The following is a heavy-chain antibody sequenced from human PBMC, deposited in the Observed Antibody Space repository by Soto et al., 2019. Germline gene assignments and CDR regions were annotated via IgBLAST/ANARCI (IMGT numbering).Heavy chain of an antibody. J-gene: IGHJ4*02. D-gene: IGHD2-15*01. V-gene: IGHV3-30*18. Sequence: QVQLVESGGGVVQPGRSLRLSCAASGFSLSNCGMHWVRQAPGKGLEWVAAISFDGNDKYYSESVKGRFTISRDNSKNTLFLQMNSLRVEDTAVYYCVKGSEVARQELDYWGQGTLVTVSS. CDR3: VKGSEVARQELDY. CDR2: ISFDGNDK. CDR1: GFSLSNCG.